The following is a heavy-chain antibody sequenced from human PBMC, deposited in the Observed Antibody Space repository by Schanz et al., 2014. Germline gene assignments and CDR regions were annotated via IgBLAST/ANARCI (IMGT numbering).Heavy chain of an antibody. J-gene: IGHJ4*02. V-gene: IGHV3-30*19. CDR1: GFTVSSDH. CDR2: ISYDGSNK. Sequence: VQLVESGGGFVQPGGSLGLSCVVSGFTVSSDHMSWVRQAPGKGLEWVAVISYDGSNKYYADSVKGRFTIARDNSKNTLYLQMNSLRAEDTAVYYCARPRFDYGEVDYWGQGTLVTVSS. D-gene: IGHD4-17*01. CDR3: ARPRFDYGEVDY.